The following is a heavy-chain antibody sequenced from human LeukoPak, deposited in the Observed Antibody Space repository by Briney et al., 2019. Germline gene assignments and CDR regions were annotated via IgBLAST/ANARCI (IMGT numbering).Heavy chain of an antibody. CDR1: GFTVSSNY. CDR3: ARDGSIAARFDY. CDR2: ISSSSSYI. V-gene: IGHV3-21*01. D-gene: IGHD6-6*01. J-gene: IGHJ4*02. Sequence: GGSLRLSCTASGFTVSSNYMSWVRQAPGKGLEWVSSISSSSSYIYYADSVKGRFTISRDNAKNSLYLQMNSLRAEDTAVYYCARDGSIAARFDYWGQGTLVTVSS.